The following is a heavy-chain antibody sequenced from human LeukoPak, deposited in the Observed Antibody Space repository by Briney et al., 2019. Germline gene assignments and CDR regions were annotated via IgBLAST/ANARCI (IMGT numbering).Heavy chain of an antibody. V-gene: IGHV3-23*01. CDR3: AKGQGAAAGTRAFDI. J-gene: IGHJ3*02. CDR2: ISGSGGST. Sequence: GGSLRLSCAASGFTFSSYAMSWVRQAPGKGLEWVSGISGSGGSTYYADSVKGRSTISRDNSKNTLYLQMNSLRAEDTAVYYCAKGQGAAAGTRAFDIWGQGTMVTVSS. D-gene: IGHD6-13*01. CDR1: GFTFSSYA.